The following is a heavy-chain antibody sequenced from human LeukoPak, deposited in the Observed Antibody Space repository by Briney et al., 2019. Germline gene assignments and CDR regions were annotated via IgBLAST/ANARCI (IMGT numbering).Heavy chain of an antibody. V-gene: IGHV1-2*02. CDR3: ARDSEAEDFLTGDRNWFDP. D-gene: IGHD3-9*01. Sequence: ASVKVSCKASGYTFTGYYMHRVRQAPGQGLEWMGWINPNSGGTNYAQRFQGRVTMTRDTSISTAYLDLSRLRSDDTAVYYCARDSEAEDFLTGDRNWFDPWGQGTLVTVSS. CDR1: GYTFTGYY. CDR2: INPNSGGT. J-gene: IGHJ5*02.